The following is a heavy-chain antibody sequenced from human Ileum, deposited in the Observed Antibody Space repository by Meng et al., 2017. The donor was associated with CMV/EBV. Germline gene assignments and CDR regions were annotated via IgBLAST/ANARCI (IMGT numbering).Heavy chain of an antibody. CDR1: GGSISSGDYY. CDR3: ASGSPQLGYV. D-gene: IGHD1-1*01. J-gene: IGHJ4*02. Sequence: QLQPQESGPGLVQPSQTLSLTCTVSGGSISSGDYYWSWIRQPPGKGLEWIGYIYYSGSTYYNPSLKSRVTISADTSKNQFSLKLNSVTAADTAVYYCASGSPQLGYVWGQGTLVTVSS. CDR2: IYYSGST. V-gene: IGHV4-30-4*01.